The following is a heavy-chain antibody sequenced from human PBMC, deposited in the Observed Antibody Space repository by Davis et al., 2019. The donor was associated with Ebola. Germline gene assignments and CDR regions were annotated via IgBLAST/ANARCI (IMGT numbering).Heavy chain of an antibody. J-gene: IGHJ4*01. D-gene: IGHD1/OR15-1a*01. CDR3: ARVRTGPDGYLDY. Sequence: SETLSLTCAVYGGSFSGYYWSWIRQPPGKGLEWIGEVDHSGSTNFNPSFKSRVIVSEDASKNQFSLKLTSLTAADTAVYYRARVRTGPDGYLDYWGHGILVTVSS. CDR1: GGSFSGYY. V-gene: IGHV4-34*01. CDR2: VDHSGST.